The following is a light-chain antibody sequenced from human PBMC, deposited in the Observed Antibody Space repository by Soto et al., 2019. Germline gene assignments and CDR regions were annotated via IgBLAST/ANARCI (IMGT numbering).Light chain of an antibody. V-gene: IGKV3-20*01. CDR2: AAS. J-gene: IGKJ2*01. Sequence: EIVLTQSPGTLSLSPGERATLACRASQSVSSSYLAWYQQKPVQAPRRLIYAASSKATGIPDRFSGIGSGTDFTLTISRLEPEDFAVYYCQQFDSSPRTFGQGTKLEIK. CDR3: QQFDSSPRT. CDR1: QSVSSSY.